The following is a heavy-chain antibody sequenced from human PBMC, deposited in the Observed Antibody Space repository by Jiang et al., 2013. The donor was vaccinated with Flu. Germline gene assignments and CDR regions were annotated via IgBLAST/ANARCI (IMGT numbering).Heavy chain of an antibody. CDR1: GFAFSSYE. CDR3: ARSAAYEPIGFSYYFEY. Sequence: VQLLESGGGLVQPGGSLRLSCAASGFAFSSYEMSWVRQAPGQGLEWISYISRGSFTIYYADSVKGRFTISRDNARNSLYLQMNSLRAEDAAVYYCARSAAYEPIGFSYYFEYWAREPWSPSPQ. CDR2: ISRGSFTI. D-gene: IGHD3-22*01. V-gene: IGHV3-48*03. J-gene: IGHJ4*02.